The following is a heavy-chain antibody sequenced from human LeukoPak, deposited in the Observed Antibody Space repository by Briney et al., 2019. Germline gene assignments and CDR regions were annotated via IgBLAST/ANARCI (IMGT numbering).Heavy chain of an antibody. D-gene: IGHD2-21*02. Sequence: ASVKLSCKACGYTFTGYWMHWVRQAPGQGLEWMGWINPNSGNTGYAQKFQGRVTMTRNTSISTAYMELSSLRSEDTAVYYCARRVVSASFLSYYYYYMDVWGKGTTVTISS. CDR3: ARRVVSASFLSYYYYYMDV. V-gene: IGHV1-8*02. J-gene: IGHJ6*03. CDR1: GYTFTGYW. CDR2: INPNSGNT.